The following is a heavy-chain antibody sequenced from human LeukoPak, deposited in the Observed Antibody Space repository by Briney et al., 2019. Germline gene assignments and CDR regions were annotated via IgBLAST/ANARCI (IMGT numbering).Heavy chain of an antibody. V-gene: IGHV4-31*03. J-gene: IGHJ5*02. CDR3: ASGGWGYCSGGSCHERPWFDP. D-gene: IGHD2-15*01. Sequence: SQTLSLTCTVSGGSISSGGYYWSWISQHPRKGLEWIGYIYYSGSTYYNPSLKSRVTISVDTSKNQFSLKLSSVTAADTAVYYCASGGWGYCSGGSCHERPWFDPWGQGTLVTVSS. CDR1: GGSISSGGYY. CDR2: IYYSGST.